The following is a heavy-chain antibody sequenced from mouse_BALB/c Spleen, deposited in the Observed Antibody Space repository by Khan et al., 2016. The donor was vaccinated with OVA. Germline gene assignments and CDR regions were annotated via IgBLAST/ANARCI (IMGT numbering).Heavy chain of an antibody. CDR3: ARDGLLGLGGAWCAY. CDR1: GYTFTSYW. V-gene: IGHV1-87*01. Sequence: QVQLQQSGAELARPGASVKLSCKASGYTFTSYWMQWVKQRPGQGLEWIGAIYPGDGDTRYTQKFKGKATLTADKSSSTAYMQLSSLASEDSAVYYCARDGLLGLGGAWCAYWGQGTLVTVSA. CDR2: IYPGDGDT. D-gene: IGHD4-1*01. J-gene: IGHJ3*01.